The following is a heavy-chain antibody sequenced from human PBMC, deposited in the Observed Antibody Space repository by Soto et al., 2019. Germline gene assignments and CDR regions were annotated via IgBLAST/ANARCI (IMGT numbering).Heavy chain of an antibody. V-gene: IGHV1-69*02. CDR3: AASYDY. Sequence: QVQLVQSGTEVKKPGSSVKVSCKASGDTFSFYTINWVRQAPGLGLEWVGRINPIVSMSNYAQKFQGRVSMTADKSTSTAYMELRSLRSDDTAMYFCAASYDYWGQGALVIVSS. CDR2: INPIVSMS. D-gene: IGHD3-10*01. J-gene: IGHJ4*02. CDR1: GDTFSFYT.